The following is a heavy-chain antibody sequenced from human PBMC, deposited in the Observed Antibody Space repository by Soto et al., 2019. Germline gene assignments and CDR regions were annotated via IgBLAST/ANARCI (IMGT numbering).Heavy chain of an antibody. J-gene: IGHJ4*02. Sequence: SETLSLTCTVSGGTISSYYWSWIRQPPGKGLKWIEYIYYSGSTNYNTSLKSRVTISVDTSKNQFSLKLISVTAADTAVYYCARHVDTAMVRTWGQGTLVTVS. V-gene: IGHV4-59*01. D-gene: IGHD5-18*01. CDR3: ARHVDTAMVRT. CDR1: GGTISSYY. CDR2: IYYSGST.